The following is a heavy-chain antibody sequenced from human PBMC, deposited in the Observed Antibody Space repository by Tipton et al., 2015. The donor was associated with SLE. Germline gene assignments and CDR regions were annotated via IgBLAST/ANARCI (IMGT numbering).Heavy chain of an antibody. CDR2: IYYSGST. J-gene: IGHJ4*02. Sequence: TLSLTCTVSGGSISSGDYYWTWIRQPPGKGLEWIGYIYYSGSTYYNPSLKSRVTISVDTSKNQFSLKLTSVTAADTAVYYCARDDSSGWYFDYWGQGTLVTVSS. V-gene: IGHV4-30-4*01. CDR1: GGSISSGDYY. D-gene: IGHD6-19*01. CDR3: ARDDSSGWYFDY.